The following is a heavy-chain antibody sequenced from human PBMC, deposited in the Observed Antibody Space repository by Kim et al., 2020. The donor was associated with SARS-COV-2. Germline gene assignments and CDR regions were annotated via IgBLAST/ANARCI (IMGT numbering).Heavy chain of an antibody. V-gene: IGHV1-58*01. CDR3: AADHADSSGWSTANDAFDI. J-gene: IGHJ3*02. CDR2: IVVGSGNT. CDR1: GFTFTSSA. Sequence: SVKVSCKASGFTFTSSAVQWVRQARGQRLEWIGWIVVGSGNTNYAQKFQERVTITRDMSTSTAYMELSSLRSEDTAVYYCAADHADSSGWSTANDAFDIWGQGTMVTVSS. D-gene: IGHD6-19*01.